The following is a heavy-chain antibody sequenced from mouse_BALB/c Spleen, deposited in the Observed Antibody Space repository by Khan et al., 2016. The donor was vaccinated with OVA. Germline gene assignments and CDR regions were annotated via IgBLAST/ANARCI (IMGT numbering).Heavy chain of an antibody. CDR1: CFNIKDTH. CDR2: IDPANGNT. Sequence: VQLQQAGAELVKPGASVKLSCTASCFNIKDTHMHWVKQRPEQGLEWIGRIDPANGNTQYDTKFQGKATITADTSSNTAYLQLSSLTSEDTAVYYCARDDGNFFAYWGQGTLVTVSA. V-gene: IGHV14-3*02. J-gene: IGHJ3*01. CDR3: ARDDGNFFAY. D-gene: IGHD2-3*01.